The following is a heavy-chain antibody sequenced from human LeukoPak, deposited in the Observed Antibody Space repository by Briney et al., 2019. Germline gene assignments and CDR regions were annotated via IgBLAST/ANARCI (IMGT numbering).Heavy chain of an antibody. CDR3: AKAPVTSCRGAFCYPFDY. CDR1: GLSLNNYA. J-gene: IGHJ4*01. V-gene: IGHV3-23*01. D-gene: IGHD2-21*01. Sequence: GGSLRLSCTASGLSLNNYAMSWVRQVPGKGLEWISASSSSDDGKWYAESVRGRFTISRDTSKNTVYLQMNSLRVEDAGVYYCAKAPVTSCRGAFCYPFDYWGHGTLVTVSS. CDR2: SSSSDDGK.